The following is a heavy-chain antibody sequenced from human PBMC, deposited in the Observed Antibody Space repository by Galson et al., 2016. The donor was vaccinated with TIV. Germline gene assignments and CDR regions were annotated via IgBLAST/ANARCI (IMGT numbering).Heavy chain of an antibody. D-gene: IGHD4-17*01. Sequence: SLRLSCAASGFTFNNYAMHWVRQAPGKGLEWVSGISGSGGITYFADSVRGRFTISRDNSRNTLYLHLNSLRAEDTAVYYCAKRMNYGVPAFENWGQGTTVTVSS. CDR2: ISGSGGIT. CDR1: GFTFNNYA. CDR3: AKRMNYGVPAFEN. J-gene: IGHJ3*02. V-gene: IGHV3-23*01.